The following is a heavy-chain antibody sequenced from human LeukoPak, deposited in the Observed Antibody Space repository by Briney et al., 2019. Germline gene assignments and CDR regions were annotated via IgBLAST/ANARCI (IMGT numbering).Heavy chain of an antibody. D-gene: IGHD2-2*01. CDR2: ISAYNGNT. CDR1: GYTFTSYG. CDR3: ASRSACSSTSCYFSLDY. Sequence: GASVKVSCKASGYTFTSYGISWVRQAPGQGLEWMGWISAYNGNTNYAQKLQGRVTMTTDTSTSTAYMELRSLRSDDTAVYYCASRSACSSTSCYFSLDYWGQGTLVTVSS. J-gene: IGHJ4*02. V-gene: IGHV1-18*01.